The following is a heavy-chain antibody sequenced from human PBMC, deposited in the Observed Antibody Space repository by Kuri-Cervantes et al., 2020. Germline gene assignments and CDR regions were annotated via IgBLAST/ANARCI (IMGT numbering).Heavy chain of an antibody. D-gene: IGHD4-11*01. V-gene: IGHV4-59*06. CDR3: ASNSRPGRYFDY. J-gene: IGHJ4*02. CDR1: GGSISSYY. Sequence: SETLSLTCTVSGGSISSYYWSWIRQHPGKGLEWIGYIYYSGSTYYNPSLKSRVTISVDTSKNQFSLKLSSVTAADTAVYYCASNSRPGRYFDYWGQGTLVTVSS. CDR2: IYYSGST.